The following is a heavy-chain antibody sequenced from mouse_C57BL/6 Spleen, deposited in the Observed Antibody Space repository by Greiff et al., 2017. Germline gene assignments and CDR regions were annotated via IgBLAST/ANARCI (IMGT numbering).Heavy chain of an antibody. Sequence: QVQLKQPGAELVKPGASVKLSCKASGYTFTSYWMHWVKQRPGRGLEWIGRIDPNSGGTKYNEKFKRKATLTVDKPSSTAYMQLSSLTSEDSAVYYCAIDAYYGSSHWYFDVWGTGTTVTVSS. V-gene: IGHV1-72*01. CDR3: AIDAYYGSSHWYFDV. CDR2: IDPNSGGT. J-gene: IGHJ1*03. D-gene: IGHD1-1*01. CDR1: GYTFTSYW.